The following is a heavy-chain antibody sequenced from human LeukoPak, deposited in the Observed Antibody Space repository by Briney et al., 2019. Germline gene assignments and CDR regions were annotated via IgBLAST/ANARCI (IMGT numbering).Heavy chain of an antibody. CDR3: ARGEIVGATKLKIMPDY. V-gene: IGHV1-2*06. D-gene: IGHD1-26*01. J-gene: IGHJ4*02. Sequence: ASVNVSCKASGYTFTGYYMHWARQAPGQGLEWMGRINPNSGGTNYAQKFQGRVTMTRDTSISTAYMELSRLRSDDTAVYYCARGEIVGATKLKIMPDYWGQGTLVTVSS. CDR1: GYTFTGYY. CDR2: INPNSGGT.